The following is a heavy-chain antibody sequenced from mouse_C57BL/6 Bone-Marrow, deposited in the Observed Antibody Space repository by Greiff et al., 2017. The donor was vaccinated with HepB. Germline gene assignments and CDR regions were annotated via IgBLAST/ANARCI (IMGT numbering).Heavy chain of an antibody. CDR2: ISSVGRYT. Sequence: EVQLMESGGDLVKPGGSLKLSCAASGFTFSSYGMSWVRQTPDKRLEWVATISSVGRYTYYPNSVKGRFTISRDNAKNTLYLEMSSLKSEDTAMYYCARRRGDYWGQGTTLTVSS. J-gene: IGHJ2*01. CDR3: ARRRGDY. CDR1: GFTFSSYG. V-gene: IGHV5-6*01.